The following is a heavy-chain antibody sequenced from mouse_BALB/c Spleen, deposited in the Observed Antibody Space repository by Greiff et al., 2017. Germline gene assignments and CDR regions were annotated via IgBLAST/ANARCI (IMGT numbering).Heavy chain of an antibody. CDR3: ARSGDGYFSFDY. V-gene: IGHV1S135*01. J-gene: IGHJ4*01. D-gene: IGHD2-3*01. CDR1: GYSFTSYY. CDR2: IDPFNGGT. Sequence: EVQLQQSGPELMKPGASVKISCKASGYSFTSYYMHWVKQSHGKSLEWIGYIDPFNGGTSYNQKFKGKATLTVDKSSSTAYMHLSSLTSEDSAVYYCARSGDGYFSFDYWGQGTSVTVSS.